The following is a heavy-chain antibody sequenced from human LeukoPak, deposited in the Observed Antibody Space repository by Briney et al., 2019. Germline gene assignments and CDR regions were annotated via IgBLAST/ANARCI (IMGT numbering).Heavy chain of an antibody. D-gene: IGHD3-22*01. CDR3: ARQVLIVGGRYGMDV. CDR1: GYIFNNYG. V-gene: IGHV1-18*01. Sequence: ASVKVSCKASGYIFNNYGISWVRQAPGQGLEWMGWISPYRGDTEYAQRSQGRVTMTTDTSTSTAYMEVRSLRSDDTAVYYCARQVLIVGGRYGMDVWGQGTTVTVCS. CDR2: ISPYRGDT. J-gene: IGHJ6*02.